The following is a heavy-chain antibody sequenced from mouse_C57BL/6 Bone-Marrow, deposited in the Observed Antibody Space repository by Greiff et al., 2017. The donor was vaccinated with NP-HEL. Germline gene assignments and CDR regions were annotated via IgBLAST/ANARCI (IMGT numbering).Heavy chain of an antibody. CDR2: IDPENGDT. Sequence: EVMLVESGAELVRPGASVKLSCTASGFNIKDDYMHWVKQRPEQGLEWIGWIDPENGDTEYASKFQGKATITADTSSNTAYLQLSSLTSEDTAVYYCTREFITTVYYFDYWGQGTTLTVSS. CDR3: TREFITTVYYFDY. CDR1: GFNIKDDY. V-gene: IGHV14-4*01. D-gene: IGHD1-1*01. J-gene: IGHJ2*01.